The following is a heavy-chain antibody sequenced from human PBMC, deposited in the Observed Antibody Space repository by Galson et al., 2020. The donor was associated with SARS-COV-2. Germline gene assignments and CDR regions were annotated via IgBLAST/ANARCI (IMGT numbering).Heavy chain of an antibody. CDR2: ITHSGSS. Sequence: SQTLSLTCAVYGGSFNDYYWSWIRQPPGTGLEWIGGITHSGSSDDNPSLGGRDTISADTSKNQFSLKLTSVTAADTAVYYSARGRTDISMIVVVFTAASYYFDSWGQGDLVTVSS. CDR3: ARGRTDISMIVVVFTAASYYFDS. D-gene: IGHD3-22*01. CDR1: GGSFNDYY. V-gene: IGHV4-34*01. J-gene: IGHJ4*02.